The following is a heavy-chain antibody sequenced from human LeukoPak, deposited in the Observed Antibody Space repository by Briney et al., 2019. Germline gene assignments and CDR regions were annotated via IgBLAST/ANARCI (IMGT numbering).Heavy chain of an antibody. J-gene: IGHJ4*02. Sequence: SQTLSLTCAISGDSVSNSTSAWHWIRQSPSRGLEWLGRTYYRSKWINDYAVSVKSRLTIQPDTTKNHFSLQLDSVTPEDSAVYYCARNYRPDFDYWGQGILVTVSS. V-gene: IGHV6-1*01. CDR1: GDSVSNSTSA. CDR3: ARNYRPDFDY. CDR2: TYYRSKWIN. D-gene: IGHD1-7*01.